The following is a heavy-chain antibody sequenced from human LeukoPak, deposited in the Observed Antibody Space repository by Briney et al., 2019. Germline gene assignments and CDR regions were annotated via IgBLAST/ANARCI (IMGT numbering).Heavy chain of an antibody. CDR1: GGTFSSYA. V-gene: IGHV1-69*05. Sequence: GASVKVSCKASGGTFSSYAISWVRQAPGQGLEWMGGITPIFGTANYAQKFQGRVTITTDESTSTAYMELSSLRSEDTAVYYCARERGAYYYDSSGSNWFDPWGQGTLVTVSS. D-gene: IGHD3-22*01. CDR3: ARERGAYYYDSSGSNWFDP. CDR2: ITPIFGTA. J-gene: IGHJ5*02.